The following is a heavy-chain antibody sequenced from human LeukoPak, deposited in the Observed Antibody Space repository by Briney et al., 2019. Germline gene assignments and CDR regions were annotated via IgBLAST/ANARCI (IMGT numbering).Heavy chain of an antibody. CDR3: AKDLASMVGATGFDY. CDR1: GFTFSSYG. V-gene: IGHV3-30*18. D-gene: IGHD1-26*01. Sequence: GGSLRLSCAASGFTFSSYGMHWVRQAPGKGLEWVAVISYDGSNKYYADSVKGRFTISRDNSKNTLYLQMNSLRAEDTAVYYCAKDLASMVGATGFDYWGQGTLVTVSS. J-gene: IGHJ4*02. CDR2: ISYDGSNK.